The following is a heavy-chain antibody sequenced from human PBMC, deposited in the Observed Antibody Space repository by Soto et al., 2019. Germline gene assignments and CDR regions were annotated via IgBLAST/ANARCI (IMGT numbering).Heavy chain of an antibody. J-gene: IGHJ6*02. V-gene: IGHV3-21*01. D-gene: IGHD6-13*01. CDR2: ISSSSSYI. CDR1: GFTFSSYS. Sequence: AGGSLRLSCAASGFTFSSYSMNWVRQAPGKGLEWVSSISSSSSYIYYADSVKGRFTISRDNAKNSLYLQMNSLRAEDTAVYYCARDFSSSWYNYYYYYGMDAWGQGTTVTVSS. CDR3: ARDFSSSWYNYYYYYGMDA.